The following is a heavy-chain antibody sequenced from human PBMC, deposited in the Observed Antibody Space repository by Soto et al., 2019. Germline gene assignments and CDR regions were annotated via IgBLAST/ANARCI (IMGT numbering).Heavy chain of an antibody. Sequence: SETLSLTCTVAGGSISSSGYYWGWIRQPPGKGLEWIGSIYYSGSTYYNPSLKSRVTISVDTSKNQFSLKLSSVTAADTAVYYCARGDSSGWYEYNWFDPWGQGTLVTVSS. CDR3: ARGDSSGWYEYNWFDP. D-gene: IGHD6-19*01. J-gene: IGHJ5*02. CDR2: IYYSGST. V-gene: IGHV4-39*01. CDR1: GGSISSSGYY.